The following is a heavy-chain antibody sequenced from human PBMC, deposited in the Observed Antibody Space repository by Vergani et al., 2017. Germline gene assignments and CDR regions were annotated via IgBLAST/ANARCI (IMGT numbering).Heavy chain of an antibody. CDR3: ARERAAAGTKLGYYYYYYMDV. CDR2: ISYDGSNK. Sequence: QVQLVESGGGVVQPGRSLRLSCAASGFTFSSYAMHWVRQAPGKGLEWVAVISYDGSNKYYADSVKGRFTISRDNSKNTLYLQMKRLRAEDTAVYYCARERAAAGTKLGYYYYYYMDVWGKGTTVTVSS. D-gene: IGHD6-13*01. CDR1: GFTFSSYA. V-gene: IGHV3-30-3*01. J-gene: IGHJ6*03.